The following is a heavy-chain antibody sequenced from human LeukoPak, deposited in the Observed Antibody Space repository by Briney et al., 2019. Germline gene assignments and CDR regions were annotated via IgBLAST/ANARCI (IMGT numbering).Heavy chain of an antibody. Sequence: GGSLRLSCAASGFTVSSNYMSWVRQAPGKGLEWVSVIYSGGSTYYADSVKGRFTISRDNSKNTLNLQMNSLRAEDTAVYYCARAWPQAYFDYWGQGTLVTLSS. CDR3: ARAWPQAYFDY. CDR1: GFTVSSNY. J-gene: IGHJ4*02. V-gene: IGHV3-53*01. CDR2: IYSGGST.